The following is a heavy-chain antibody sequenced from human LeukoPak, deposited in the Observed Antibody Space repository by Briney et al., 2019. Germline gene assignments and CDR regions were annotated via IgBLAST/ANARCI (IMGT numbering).Heavy chain of an antibody. V-gene: IGHV3-20*01. CDR1: GFTFDDYG. Sequence: PGGSLRLSCAASGFTFDDYGMSWVRQAPGKGLEWVSGINWNGGSTGYADSVKGRFTISRDNAKNSLYLQMNSLRAEDTALYHCARDRAVAGKGVFDYWGQGTLVTVSS. J-gene: IGHJ4*02. CDR2: INWNGGST. D-gene: IGHD6-19*01. CDR3: ARDRAVAGKGVFDY.